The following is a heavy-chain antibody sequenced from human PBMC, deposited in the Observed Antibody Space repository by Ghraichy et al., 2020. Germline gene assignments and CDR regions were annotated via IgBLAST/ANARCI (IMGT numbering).Heavy chain of an antibody. J-gene: IGHJ3*02. CDR1: GDSVSSNSAA. CDR2: TYYRSKWYN. Sequence: SQTLSLTCAISGDSVSSNSAAWNWIRQSPSRGLEWLGRTYYRSKWYNDYAVSVKSRITINPDTSKNQFSLQLNSVTPEDTAVYYCARDGDYYDSSGYQDAFDIWGQGTMVTVSS. V-gene: IGHV6-1*01. D-gene: IGHD3-22*01. CDR3: ARDGDYYDSSGYQDAFDI.